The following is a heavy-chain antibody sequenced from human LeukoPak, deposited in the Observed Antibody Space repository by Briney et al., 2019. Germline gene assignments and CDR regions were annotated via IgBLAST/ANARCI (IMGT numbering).Heavy chain of an antibody. D-gene: IGHD3-10*01. CDR1: GFTVSSNY. Sequence: GGSLRLSCAASGFTVSSNYMSWVRQAPGKGLEWVSVIYSGGSTYYADSVKGRFTISRDNSKNTLYLQMNSLRAEDTAVYYCARDLGFDGSGSRRYYCMDVWGKGTTVTVSS. CDR3: ARDLGFDGSGSRRYYCMDV. V-gene: IGHV3-66*01. J-gene: IGHJ6*03. CDR2: IYSGGST.